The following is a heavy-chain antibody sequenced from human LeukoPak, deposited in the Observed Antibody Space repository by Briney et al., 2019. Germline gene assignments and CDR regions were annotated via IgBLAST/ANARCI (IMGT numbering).Heavy chain of an antibody. CDR1: GGSISTYY. Sequence: SETLSLTCTVPGGSISTYYWSWIRQPPGKGLEWIAYFYYSGSTNSNPSLKSRVTISVDTSKNQFSLKLSSVTAADTAVYYCARHGGDYVGFDMWGQGTMVTVSS. V-gene: IGHV4-59*08. J-gene: IGHJ3*02. D-gene: IGHD4-23*01. CDR2: FYYSGST. CDR3: ARHGGDYVGFDM.